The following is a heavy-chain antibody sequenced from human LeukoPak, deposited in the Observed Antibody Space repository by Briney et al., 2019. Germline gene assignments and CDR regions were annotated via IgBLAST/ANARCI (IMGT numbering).Heavy chain of an antibody. J-gene: IGHJ2*01. CDR3: ARDGKADYYGSGNPPRYWYFDL. CDR1: GFAFSGYG. V-gene: IGHV3-33*08. D-gene: IGHD3-10*01. Sequence: PGGSLRLSCAASGFAFSGYGMHWVRQAPGKGLEWVAVIWYDGSNKYYADSVKGRFTISRDNSKNTLYLQMNSLRAEDTAVYYCARDGKADYYGSGNPPRYWYFDLWGRGTLVTVSS. CDR2: IWYDGSNK.